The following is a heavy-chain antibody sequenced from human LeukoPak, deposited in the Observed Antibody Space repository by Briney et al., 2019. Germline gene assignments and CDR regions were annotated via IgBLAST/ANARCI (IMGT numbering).Heavy chain of an antibody. CDR1: GYTFTSYG. D-gene: IGHD3-22*01. Sequence: ASVKVSCKASGYTFTSYGISWVRQAPGQGLEWMGWISAYNGNTNYAQKLQGRVTMTTDTSTSTAYMELRSLRSDDTAVYYCARDITMIVGVITKEGAFDIWGQGTMVTVSS. V-gene: IGHV1-18*01. J-gene: IGHJ3*02. CDR2: ISAYNGNT. CDR3: ARDITMIVGVITKEGAFDI.